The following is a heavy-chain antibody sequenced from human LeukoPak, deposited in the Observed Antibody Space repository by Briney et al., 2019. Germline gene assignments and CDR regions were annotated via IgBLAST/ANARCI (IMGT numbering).Heavy chain of an antibody. CDR1: GYTFTNYA. CDR2: IHPSTGKP. D-gene: IGHD6-19*01. CDR3: ARAATRPIAVAGY. V-gene: IGHV7-4-1*02. J-gene: IGHJ4*02. Sequence: GASVKVSCKTSGYTFTNYAMNWVRQAPGQGLEWMGWIHPSTGKPTYAQGFTGRFVFSLDTSVSTAYLQISSLKAEDTAVYYCARAATRPIAVAGYWGQGTLVTVSS.